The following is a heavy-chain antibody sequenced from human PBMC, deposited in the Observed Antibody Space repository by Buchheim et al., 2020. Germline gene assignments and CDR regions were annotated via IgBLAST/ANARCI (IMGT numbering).Heavy chain of an antibody. J-gene: IGHJ4*02. CDR3: ARMRRGYCSSTSCGGTPDY. D-gene: IGHD2-2*01. CDR2: IYYSGST. V-gene: IGHV4-59*08. Sequence: QVQLQESGPGLAKPSETLSLTCTVSGGSISSYYWSWIRQPPGKGLEWIGYIYYSGSTNYNPSLKSRVTISVDTSKNQFSLKLSSVTAADTAVYYCARMRRGYCSSTSCGGTPDYWGQGTL. CDR1: GGSISSYY.